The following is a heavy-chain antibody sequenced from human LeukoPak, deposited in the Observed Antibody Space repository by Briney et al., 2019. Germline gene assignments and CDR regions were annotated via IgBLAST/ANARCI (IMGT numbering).Heavy chain of an antibody. J-gene: IGHJ4*02. Sequence: SETLSLTCTVSGDSISSYYWTWIRQPPGKGLEWIGYIFYTVATNYNPSLKSRVTISVDTSKNQFSLGLTSVTAADTAVYYCARARTAFNYWGQGTLVTVSS. CDR1: GDSISSYY. V-gene: IGHV4-59*01. CDR3: ARARTAFNY. CDR2: IFYTVAT. D-gene: IGHD5-18*01.